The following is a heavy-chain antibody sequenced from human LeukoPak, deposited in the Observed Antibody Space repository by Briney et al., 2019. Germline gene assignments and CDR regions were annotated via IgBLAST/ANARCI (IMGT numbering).Heavy chain of an antibody. CDR1: GFTFSSYA. D-gene: IGHD6-13*01. CDR2: ISSNGGST. CDR3: ARASPDPKSQYSSGWYLINLDY. J-gene: IGHJ4*02. V-gene: IGHV3-64*01. Sequence: GGSLRLSCAAFGFTFSSYAMHWVRQAPGKGLEYVSAISSNGGSTYYANSVKGRFTISRDNSKNTLYLQMGSLRAEDMAVYYCARASPDPKSQYSSGWYLINLDYWGQGTLVTVSS.